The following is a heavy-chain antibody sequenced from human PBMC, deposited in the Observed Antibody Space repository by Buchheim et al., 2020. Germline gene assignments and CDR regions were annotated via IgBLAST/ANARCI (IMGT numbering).Heavy chain of an antibody. D-gene: IGHD1-26*01. J-gene: IGHJ4*02. Sequence: QVHLQESGPGLVKPPETLSLTCTVSGDSISGYYWSWIRKPPGNRLEWIGYISNSGTTNYNPSPTSRVTMSRDTSKNQFSLKLSSVTAADTAVYYCARHSRTYWDFDYWGQGTL. CDR3: ARHSRTYWDFDY. V-gene: IGHV4-59*01. CDR1: GDSISGYY. CDR2: ISNSGTT.